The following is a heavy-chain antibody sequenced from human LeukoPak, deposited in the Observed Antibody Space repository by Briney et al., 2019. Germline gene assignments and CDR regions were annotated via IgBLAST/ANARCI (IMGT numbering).Heavy chain of an antibody. CDR3: ARETWLQDGHTIDY. Sequence: SETLSLTCSVSGDFISRNYWSWIRQPPGKGLEWLGFIYMGGSINYNPSLKSRVTISVDTSKNQFSLGLTSVTPADTAVYYCARETWLQDGHTIDYWGPGTLVTVSS. V-gene: IGHV4-59*01. CDR1: GDFISRNY. D-gene: IGHD5-24*01. CDR2: IYMGGSI. J-gene: IGHJ4*02.